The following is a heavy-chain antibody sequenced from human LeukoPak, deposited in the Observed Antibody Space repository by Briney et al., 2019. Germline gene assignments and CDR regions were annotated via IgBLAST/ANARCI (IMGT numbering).Heavy chain of an antibody. CDR3: AKAGDYYGSGSDWFDP. Sequence: PGGSLRLSCAASGFTFSSYGTHWVRQAPGKGLEWVAFIRYDGSNKYYADSVKGRFTISRDNSKNTLYLQMNSLRAEDTAVYYCAKAGDYYGSGSDWFDPWGQGTLVTVSS. CDR1: GFTFSSYG. V-gene: IGHV3-30*02. CDR2: IRYDGSNK. D-gene: IGHD3-10*01. J-gene: IGHJ5*02.